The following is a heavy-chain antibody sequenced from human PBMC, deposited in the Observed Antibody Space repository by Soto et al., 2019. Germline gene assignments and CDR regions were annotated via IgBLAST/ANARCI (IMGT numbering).Heavy chain of an antibody. Sequence: GGSLRLSCAASGFTFSSYWMHWVRQAPGKGLVWVSRINGDGSSTNYADFVKGRFAISRDNAKNTLYLQMNSLRVEDTAVYYCSRVGGSTWHWGQGTLVTVSS. J-gene: IGHJ4*02. CDR3: SRVGGSTWH. CDR2: INGDGSST. CDR1: GFTFSSYW. D-gene: IGHD1-26*01. V-gene: IGHV3-74*01.